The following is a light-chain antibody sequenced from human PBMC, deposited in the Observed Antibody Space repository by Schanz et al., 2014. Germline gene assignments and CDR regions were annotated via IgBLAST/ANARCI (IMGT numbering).Light chain of an antibody. CDR2: WAS. CDR3: HQYYSLPLT. CDR1: QSVLYSSTNKNY. J-gene: IGKJ4*01. V-gene: IGKV4-1*01. Sequence: DIVMTQSPDSLAVSLGERATINCKSSQSVLYSSTNKNYLAWYQQKPGQSPKLLIYWASTRESGVPDRFSGSGSGTDFTLTISSLQAEDVALYYCHQYYSLPLTFGGGTKVEIK.